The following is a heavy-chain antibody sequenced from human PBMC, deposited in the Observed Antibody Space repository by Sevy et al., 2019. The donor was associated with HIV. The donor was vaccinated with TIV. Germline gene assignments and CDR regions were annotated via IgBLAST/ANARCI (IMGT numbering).Heavy chain of an antibody. Sequence: SETLSLTCAVSGGSVSSDNYYWTWIRQHPGKGLEWIGYIYHLGSTSSNPSLKSRVTISVDTSKNQFSLKLRSVTAADTAVYSCAREAGYCSNGVCYTGWFDPWGQGTLVTVSS. CDR1: GGSVSSDNYY. V-gene: IGHV4-31*11. D-gene: IGHD2-8*01. J-gene: IGHJ5*02. CDR3: AREAGYCSNGVCYTGWFDP. CDR2: IYHLGST.